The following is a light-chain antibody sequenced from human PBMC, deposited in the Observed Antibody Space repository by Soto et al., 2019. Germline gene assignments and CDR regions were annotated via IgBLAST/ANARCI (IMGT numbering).Light chain of an antibody. CDR2: DVN. J-gene: IGLJ2*01. CDR3: TSYASGSSHVV. Sequence: QSALTQPASVSGSPGQSITLSCTGTSSDIGGYGYVSWYQRHPGKAPKLIIYDVNNRPSGVSNRFSGSKSGNTASLTISGLQAEDEADYYCTSYASGSSHVVFGGGTKLTVL. V-gene: IGLV2-14*01. CDR1: SSDIGGYGY.